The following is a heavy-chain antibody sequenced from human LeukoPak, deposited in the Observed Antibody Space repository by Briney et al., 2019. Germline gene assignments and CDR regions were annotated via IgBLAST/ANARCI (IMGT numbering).Heavy chain of an antibody. Sequence: KPGGSLRLSCAASGFTFSNAWMTWVRQAPGKGLEWVSAISGSGGHTYYADSVKGRFTISRDNSKNTLFLLMNSLRAEDTALYYCAKDQGYACTSANCYPDYWGQGTLVTVSS. CDR2: ISGSGGHT. J-gene: IGHJ4*02. CDR3: AKDQGYACTSANCYPDY. CDR1: GFTFSNAW. D-gene: IGHD2-2*01. V-gene: IGHV3-23*01.